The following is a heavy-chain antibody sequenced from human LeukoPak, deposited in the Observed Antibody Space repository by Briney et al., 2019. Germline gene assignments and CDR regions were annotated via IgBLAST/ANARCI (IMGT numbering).Heavy chain of an antibody. CDR2: IWYDGSNK. D-gene: IGHD2-2*01. CDR3: AKEGRYCSSTSCATAFDY. Sequence: PGGSPRLSCAASGFTFSSYGMHWVRQAPGKGLEWVAVIWYDGSNKYYADSVKGRFTISRDNSKNTLYLQMNSLRAEDTAVYYCAKEGRYCSSTSCATAFDYWGQGTLVTVSS. J-gene: IGHJ4*02. CDR1: GFTFSSYG. V-gene: IGHV3-33*06.